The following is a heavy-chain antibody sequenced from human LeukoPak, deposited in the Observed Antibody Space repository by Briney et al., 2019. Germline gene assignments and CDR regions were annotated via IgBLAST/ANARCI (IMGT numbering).Heavy chain of an antibody. V-gene: IGHV4-39*07. J-gene: IGHJ4*02. CDR2: IYYSGST. CDR1: GGSISSNNYC. D-gene: IGHD3-22*01. CDR3: ARVTGYMIEDYFDY. Sequence: SETLSLTCTVSGGSISSNNYCWGWIRQPPGKGLEWIGNIYYSGSTYDNPSLKSRVTISVDTSKNQFSLKLSSVTAADTAVYYCARVTGYMIEDYFDYWGQGTLVTVSS.